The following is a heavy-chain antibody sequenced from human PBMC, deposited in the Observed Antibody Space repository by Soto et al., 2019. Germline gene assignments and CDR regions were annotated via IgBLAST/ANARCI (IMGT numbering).Heavy chain of an antibody. V-gene: IGHV1-58*01. D-gene: IGHD3-3*01. J-gene: IGHJ6*02. CDR3: AADQGYYDFWSGYPPGGMDV. CDR2: IVVGSGNT. Sequence: ASVKVSCKASGFTFTSSAVQWVRQARGQRLEWIGWIVVGSGNTNYAQKFQERVTITRDMSTSTAYMELSSLRSEDTAVYYCAADQGYYDFWSGYPPGGMDVWGQGTTVTVSS. CDR1: GFTFTSSA.